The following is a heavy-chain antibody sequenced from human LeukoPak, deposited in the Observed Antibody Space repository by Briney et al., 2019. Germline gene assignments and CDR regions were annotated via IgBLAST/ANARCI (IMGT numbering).Heavy chain of an antibody. Sequence: GGSLRLSCSASGFTVSGNYMSWVRQAPGKGLEWVSYISSSGSTIYYADSVKGRFTISRDNAKNSLYLQMNSLRAEDTAVYYCARETYDFWSGYPARYMDVWGKGTTVTVSS. D-gene: IGHD3-3*01. CDR3: ARETYDFWSGYPARYMDV. J-gene: IGHJ6*03. CDR2: ISSSGSTI. CDR1: GFTVSGNY. V-gene: IGHV3-11*04.